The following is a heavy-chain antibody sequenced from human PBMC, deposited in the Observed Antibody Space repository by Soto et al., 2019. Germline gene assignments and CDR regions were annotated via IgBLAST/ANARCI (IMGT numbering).Heavy chain of an antibody. CDR2: IYHSGST. CDR3: ARGGHYRFDY. D-gene: IGHD4-4*01. V-gene: IGHV4-4*02. J-gene: IGHJ4*02. Sequence: SETLSLTCAVSSASISSSTWWSWVRQPPGRGLEWIGEIYHSGSTNYNPSLKSRVTISVDKSKNHFSLKLNSVTAADTAVYYCARGGHYRFDYWGQGALVTVSS. CDR1: SASISSSTW.